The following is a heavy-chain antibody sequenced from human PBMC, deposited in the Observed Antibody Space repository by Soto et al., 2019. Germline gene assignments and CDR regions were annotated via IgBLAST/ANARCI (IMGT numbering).Heavy chain of an antibody. Sequence: QLQLQASGPGLVKPSETLSLTGTVSGGSISSSSYYWGWIRQPPGKGVEWIGSIYYSGSTDYNPSLKSRVTISGDTSKNSLSLKLSSVTAADTAVYYCARRSRIVGSTGAWGQGTLVTVSS. CDR1: GGSISSSSYY. CDR3: ARRSRIVGSTGA. CDR2: IYYSGST. V-gene: IGHV4-39*01. D-gene: IGHD1-26*01. J-gene: IGHJ5*02.